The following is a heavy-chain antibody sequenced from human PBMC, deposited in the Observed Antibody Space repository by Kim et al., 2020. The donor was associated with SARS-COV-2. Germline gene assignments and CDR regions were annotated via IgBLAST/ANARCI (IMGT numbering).Heavy chain of an antibody. V-gene: IGHV4-34*01. Sequence: SETLSLTCAVYGGSFSGYYWSWIRQPPGKGLEWIGEINHSGSTNYNPSLKSRVTISVDTSKNQFSLKLSSVTAADTAVYYCARGPRQWLVFWDWGQGTLVTVSS. J-gene: IGHJ4*02. CDR3: ARGPRQWLVFWD. CDR1: GGSFSGYY. D-gene: IGHD6-19*01. CDR2: INHSGST.